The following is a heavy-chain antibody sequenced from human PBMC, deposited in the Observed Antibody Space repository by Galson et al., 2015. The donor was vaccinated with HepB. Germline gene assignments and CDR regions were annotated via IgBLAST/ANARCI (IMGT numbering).Heavy chain of an antibody. D-gene: IGHD2-2*01. Sequence: SCKASGGTFSSYTISWVRQAPGQGLEWMGRIIPILGIANYAQKFQGRVTITADKSTSTAYMELSSLRSEDTAVYYCARDMSAALRRGWFDPWGQGTLVTVSS. J-gene: IGHJ5*02. V-gene: IGHV1-69*04. CDR2: IIPILGIA. CDR1: GGTFSSYT. CDR3: ARDMSAALRRGWFDP.